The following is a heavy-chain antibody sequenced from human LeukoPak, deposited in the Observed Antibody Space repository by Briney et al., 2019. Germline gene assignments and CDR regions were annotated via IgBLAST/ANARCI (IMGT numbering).Heavy chain of an antibody. CDR3: ARDLERDVIRGFDP. CDR2: IHHSGT. J-gene: IGHJ5*02. CDR1: GGSISNYF. D-gene: IGHD3-10*01. V-gene: IGHV4-59*01. Sequence: SETLSLTCTVSGGSISNYFWSWIRQPPGKGLEWIGFIHHSGTKYSPSLKSRVTISLETSKNQFSLKVNSVTAADTAVSYCARDLERDVIRGFDPWGQGTLVTVSS.